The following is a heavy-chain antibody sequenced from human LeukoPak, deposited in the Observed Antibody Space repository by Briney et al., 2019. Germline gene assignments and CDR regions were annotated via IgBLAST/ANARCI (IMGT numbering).Heavy chain of an antibody. CDR2: YYYSGST. Sequence: SETLSLTCTVAGGSISTYYWTWIRQPPGKGLEWVGYYYYSGSTKYNPSLESRVTISLDMSKNQFFLRLSSVTAADTAVYYCARRLAVTGRYYFDNWGQGTLVTVSS. J-gene: IGHJ4*02. CDR1: GGSISTYY. D-gene: IGHD6-19*01. CDR3: ARRLAVTGRYYFDN. V-gene: IGHV4-59*08.